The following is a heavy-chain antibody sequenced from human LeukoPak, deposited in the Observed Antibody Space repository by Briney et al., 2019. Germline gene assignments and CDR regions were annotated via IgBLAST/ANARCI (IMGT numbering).Heavy chain of an antibody. V-gene: IGHV5-51*01. CDR2: IYPGDSDT. CDR1: GYSFTSYW. J-gene: IGHJ4*02. Sequence: GESLKISCKGSGYSFTSYWIGWVRQMPGKGLEWMGIIYPGDSDTRYSPSFQGQVTISADKSISTAYLQWSSLKASDTAMYYCARHEVVGHIKGDIVVVPAAKWGQGTLVTVSS. CDR3: ARHEVVGHIKGDIVVVPAAK. D-gene: IGHD2-2*01.